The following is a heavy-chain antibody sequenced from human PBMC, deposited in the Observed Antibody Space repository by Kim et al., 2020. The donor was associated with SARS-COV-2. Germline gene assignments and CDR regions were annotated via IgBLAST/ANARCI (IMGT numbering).Heavy chain of an antibody. D-gene: IGHD3-10*01. CDR3: AREGGHNYYGSGSNYYYYYMDV. J-gene: IGHJ6*03. Sequence: SETLSLTCTVSGGSISSYYWSWIRQPPGKGLEWIGYIYYSGSTNYNPSLKSRVTISVDTSKNQFSLKLSSVTAADTAVYYCAREGGHNYYGSGSNYYYYYMDVWGKGTTVTVSS. CDR2: IYYSGST. CDR1: GGSISSYY. V-gene: IGHV4-59*01.